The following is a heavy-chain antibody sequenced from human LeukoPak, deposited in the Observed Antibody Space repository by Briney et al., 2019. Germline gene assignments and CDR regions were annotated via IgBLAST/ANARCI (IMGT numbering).Heavy chain of an antibody. V-gene: IGHV3-21*01. CDR2: ISSSSSYI. CDR1: GFTFSSYS. CDR3: ARGFYDSSAFDY. Sequence: GGSLRLSCAASGFTFSSYSMNWIRQAPGKGLEWVSSISSSSSYIYYADSVKGRFTISRDNAKNSLYLQMNSLRAEDTAVYYCARGFYDSSAFDYWGQGTLVTVSS. D-gene: IGHD3-22*01. J-gene: IGHJ4*02.